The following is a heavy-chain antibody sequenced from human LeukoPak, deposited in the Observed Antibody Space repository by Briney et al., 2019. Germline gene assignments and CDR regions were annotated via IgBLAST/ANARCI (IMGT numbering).Heavy chain of an antibody. CDR2: INQYGSER. J-gene: IGHJ3*02. CDR1: GITFSSYF. CDR3: ARGVQALTTYQGAFDI. V-gene: IGHV3-7*01. D-gene: IGHD2/OR15-2a*01. Sequence: GWSLRLSCAACGITFSSYFMTWIRQSPGKGLEWVANINQYGSERNYLDSVNGRFTISRDNAKNSLYLQMKSLRAEDTALYYCARGVQALTTYQGAFDIWGQGTMVTVSS.